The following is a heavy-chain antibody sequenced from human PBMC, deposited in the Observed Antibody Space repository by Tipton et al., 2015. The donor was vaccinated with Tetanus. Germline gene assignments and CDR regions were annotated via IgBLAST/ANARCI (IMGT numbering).Heavy chain of an antibody. Sequence: SLRLSCAASGFTFSNYWMHWVRQAPGKGLEWVANIRQDGSEKYYSDSVKGRFTISRDNAKNSLYLQMNSLRAEDKAVYYCAKEGCSRCNGDSRFDIWGQGTKVTVSS. CDR2: IRQDGSEK. J-gene: IGHJ3*02. D-gene: IGHD2-15*01. V-gene: IGHV3-7*01. CDR3: AKEGCSRCNGDSRFDI. CDR1: GFTFSNYW.